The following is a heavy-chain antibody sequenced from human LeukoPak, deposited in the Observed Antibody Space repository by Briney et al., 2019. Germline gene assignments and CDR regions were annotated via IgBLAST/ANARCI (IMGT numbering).Heavy chain of an antibody. CDR3: ARGLLWFGEFMRFDP. Sequence: PGGSLRLSCAASGFTFSSHGMHWVRQAPGKGLEWVVVVWCDGSNKYYTDSVKGRFTISRDNSKNTLYLQMNSLRAEDTAIYYCARGLLWFGEFMRFDPWGQGTLVTVSS. CDR2: VWCDGSNK. J-gene: IGHJ5*02. D-gene: IGHD3-10*01. V-gene: IGHV3-33*01. CDR1: GFTFSSHG.